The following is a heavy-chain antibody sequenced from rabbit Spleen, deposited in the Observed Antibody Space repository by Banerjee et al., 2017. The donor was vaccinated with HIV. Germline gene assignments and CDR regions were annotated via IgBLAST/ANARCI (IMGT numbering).Heavy chain of an antibody. CDR3: ARYDSYATQFRMAYALNF. V-gene: IGHV1S45*01. D-gene: IGHD6-1*01. CDR2: IDAGTSGLA. J-gene: IGHJ3*01. CDR1: GFSFSPSYY. Sequence: QEQLVESGGGLFKPEGSLTLTCKASGFSFSPSYYMCWVRQAPGKGLQWIACIDAGTSGLAAVARCAKGRFTISRPSSTTVTPQWTSLTEAYPAPYFCARYDSYATQFRMAYALNFWGQGPL.